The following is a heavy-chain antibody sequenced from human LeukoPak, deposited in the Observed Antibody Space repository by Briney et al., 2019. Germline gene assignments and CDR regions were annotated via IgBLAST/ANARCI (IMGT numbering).Heavy chain of an antibody. Sequence: PSETLSLTCTVSGYSISSGYYWGWIRQPPGKGLKWIGSIYHSGSTYYNPSLKSRVTISVDTSKNQFSLKLSSVTAADTAVYYCARAGDYYYYYYMDVWGKGTTVTVSS. V-gene: IGHV4-38-2*02. J-gene: IGHJ6*03. CDR3: ARAGDYYYYYYMDV. CDR2: IYHSGST. CDR1: GYSISSGYY.